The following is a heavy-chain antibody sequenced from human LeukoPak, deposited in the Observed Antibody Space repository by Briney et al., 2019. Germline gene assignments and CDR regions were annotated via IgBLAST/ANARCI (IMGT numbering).Heavy chain of an antibody. CDR3: AKAENGLDY. CDR2: ITGSGGST. V-gene: IGHV3-23*01. D-gene: IGHD2-8*01. Sequence: PGGSLRLSCAASGFTFSSSVMSWVRQAPGEGLEWVSSITGSGGSTYYADSVKGRFSISRDNSKNTLYLQMNSLRAEDTAVYYRAKAENGLDYWGQGTLVTVSS. CDR1: GFTFSSSV. J-gene: IGHJ4*02.